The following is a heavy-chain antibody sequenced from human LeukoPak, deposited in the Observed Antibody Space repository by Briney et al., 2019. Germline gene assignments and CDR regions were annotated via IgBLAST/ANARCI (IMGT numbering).Heavy chain of an antibody. CDR2: IFYSGSA. D-gene: IGHD6-13*01. Sequence: PSETLSLTCAVSGYSISSGYYWGWIRQPPGKGLEWIGSIFYSGSAYYNPSLKSRVTISLDTAKNQFSLKVSSVTAADTAVYYCARRSPGDIAAAGSFDYWGQGTLVTVSS. V-gene: IGHV4-38-2*01. CDR1: GYSISSGYY. CDR3: ARRSPGDIAAAGSFDY. J-gene: IGHJ4*02.